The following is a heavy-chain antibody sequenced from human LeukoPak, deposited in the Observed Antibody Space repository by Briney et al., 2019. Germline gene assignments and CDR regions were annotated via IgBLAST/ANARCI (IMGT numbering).Heavy chain of an antibody. D-gene: IGHD3-10*01. CDR3: ARGHLRGGTVGYYFDY. CDR1: GFTFGSYG. Sequence: GGSLRLSCAASGFTFGSYGMHWVRQAPGKGLEWVTFIRSDGSNKYYADSVKGRFTISRDNSKNTLYLQMNTLRAEDTAVYYCARGHLRGGTVGYYFDYWGQGTLVTVSS. J-gene: IGHJ4*02. CDR2: IRSDGSNK. V-gene: IGHV3-30*02.